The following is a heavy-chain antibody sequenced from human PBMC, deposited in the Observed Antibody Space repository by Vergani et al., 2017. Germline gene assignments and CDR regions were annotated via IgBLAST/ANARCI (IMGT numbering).Heavy chain of an antibody. CDR3: VKDRSGGPFWDAFDV. D-gene: IGHD3-3*01. CDR1: GFTFNSYA. Sequence: EVQLVESGGGLVQPGGSLRLSCSASGFTFNSYAMHWVRQPPGKGLEYVSAISSNGGSTYYADSVKGRFTISRDNSKNTLYLQMSSLSAEDTAVYYCVKDRSGGPFWDAFDVWGQGTMVTVSS. V-gene: IGHV3-64D*06. CDR2: ISSNGGST. J-gene: IGHJ3*01.